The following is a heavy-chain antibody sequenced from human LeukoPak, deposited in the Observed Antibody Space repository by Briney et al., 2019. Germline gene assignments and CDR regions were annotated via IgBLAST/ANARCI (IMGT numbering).Heavy chain of an antibody. Sequence: GVSLRLSCAVSRLTFSDNYMSWIRQAQGQGPEWLSYINNSGDYTNYADSVRGRFTISRDDAKNSVFLKMNSLGAEDSAVYCCARAIGRGPGGHFDYWGQATLVTVPS. CDR1: RLTFSDNY. CDR2: INNSGDYT. J-gene: IGHJ4*02. CDR3: ARAIGRGPGGHFDY. V-gene: IGHV3-11*03. D-gene: IGHD3-10*01.